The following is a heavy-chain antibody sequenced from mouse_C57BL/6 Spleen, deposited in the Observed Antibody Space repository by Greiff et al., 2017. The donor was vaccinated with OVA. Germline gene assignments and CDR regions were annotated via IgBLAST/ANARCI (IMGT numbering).Heavy chain of an antibody. Sequence: VKLMESGAELARPGASVKMSCKASGYTFTSYTMNWVKQRPGQGLEWIGYINPSSGYTKYNQKFKDKATLTADKSSSTAYMHLSSLTSEDSAVYYCARYGGYDYTWIAYWGQGTLVTVSA. CDR2: INPSSGYT. D-gene: IGHD2-4*01. CDR3: ARYGGYDYTWIAY. V-gene: IGHV1-4*01. J-gene: IGHJ3*01. CDR1: GYTFTSYT.